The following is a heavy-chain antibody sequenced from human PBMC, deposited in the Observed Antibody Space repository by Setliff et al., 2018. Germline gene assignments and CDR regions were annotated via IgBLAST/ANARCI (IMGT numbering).Heavy chain of an antibody. Sequence: GESLKISCKASGYSFASYWIAWVRQMPGKGLEWMGVIYPGDSDTRYSPSFQGQVTVSRDNAKNTLYLEMNSLRVEDTAVYYCARGLGKGTVDYWGQGTLVTVSS. V-gene: IGHV5-51*01. D-gene: IGHD3-16*01. J-gene: IGHJ4*02. CDR2: IYPGDSDT. CDR1: GYSFASYW. CDR3: ARGLGKGTVDY.